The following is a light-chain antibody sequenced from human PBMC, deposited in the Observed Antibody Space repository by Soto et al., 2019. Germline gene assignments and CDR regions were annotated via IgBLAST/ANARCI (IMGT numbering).Light chain of an antibody. J-gene: IGLJ1*01. Sequence: QSALTQPASMSGSPGQSITISCTGTSSDVGRYNYVSWFQQDPGKAPKLIIYQVTYRPSGVSNRFSGSKSGNTASLTISGLQAEDEADYYCSSYTSSSTLYVFGTGTKVTVL. CDR3: SSYTSSSTLYV. V-gene: IGLV2-14*01. CDR1: SSDVGRYNY. CDR2: QVT.